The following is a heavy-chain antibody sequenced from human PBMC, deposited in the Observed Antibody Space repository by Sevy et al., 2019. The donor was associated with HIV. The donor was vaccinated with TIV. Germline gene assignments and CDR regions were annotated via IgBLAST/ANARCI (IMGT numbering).Heavy chain of an antibody. CDR3: GKEGGGEGGDH. CDR2: IQYDGSNK. CDR1: GFSFSSYG. Sequence: GGSLRLSCAASGFSFSSYGMHWVRQAPGKGLEWMSYIQYDGSNKDYADSVKGRFTISRDNSKNTLNLQMNSLGVEDTAVFYCGKEGGGEGGDHWGQGTLVTVSS. V-gene: IGHV3-30*02. D-gene: IGHD2-21*01. J-gene: IGHJ4*02.